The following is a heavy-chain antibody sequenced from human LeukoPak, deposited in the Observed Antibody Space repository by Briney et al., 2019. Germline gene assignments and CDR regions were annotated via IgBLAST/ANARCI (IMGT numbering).Heavy chain of an antibody. CDR1: GGSISSGGYS. CDR2: IYYSGST. CDR3: ARVGVDFDY. J-gene: IGHJ4*02. Sequence: PSETLSLTCTVSGGSISSGGYSWSWIRQHPGKGLEWIGYIYYSGSTYYNPSLKSRVTISVDTSKNQFSLKLSSVTAADTAVYYCARVGVDFDYWGQGTLVTVSS. V-gene: IGHV4-31*03. D-gene: IGHD2-21*01.